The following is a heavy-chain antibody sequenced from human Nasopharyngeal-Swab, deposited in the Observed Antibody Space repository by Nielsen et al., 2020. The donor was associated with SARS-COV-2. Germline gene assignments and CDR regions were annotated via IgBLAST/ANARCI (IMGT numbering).Heavy chain of an antibody. V-gene: IGHV4-34*01. J-gene: IGHJ4*02. CDR2: IDHSGNT. D-gene: IGHD2-21*02. Sequence: IRQPPGKGLEWIGEIDHSGNTNYNPSLKSRVTVSADTFKNQFSLKKTSLTAADMGLYYCARGEGDCARYPVGYWGRGTRVTVSS. CDR3: ARGEGDCARYPVGY.